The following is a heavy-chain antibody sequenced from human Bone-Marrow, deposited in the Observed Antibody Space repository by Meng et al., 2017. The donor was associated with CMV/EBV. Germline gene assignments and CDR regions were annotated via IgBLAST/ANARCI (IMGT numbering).Heavy chain of an antibody. D-gene: IGHD1-26*01. CDR3: ARDKVGGATAYDAFDI. V-gene: IGHV1-69*04. Sequence: SVKVSCKASGGTFSSYTISWVRQAPGQGLEWMGRIIPILGIANYAQKFQGRVTITADKSTSTAYMELSSLRSDDTAVYYCARDKVGGATAYDAFDIWGQGTMVTVSS. J-gene: IGHJ3*02. CDR1: GGTFSSYT. CDR2: IIPILGIA.